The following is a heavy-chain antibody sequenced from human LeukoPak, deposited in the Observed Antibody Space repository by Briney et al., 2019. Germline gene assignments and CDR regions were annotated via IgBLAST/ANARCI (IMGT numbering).Heavy chain of an antibody. D-gene: IGHD3-22*01. V-gene: IGHV1-69*06. Sequence: SVKVSCEASGGTFSSYAISWVRQAPGQGLEWMGGIIPIFGTANYAQKFQGRVTITADKSTSTAYMELSSLRSEDTAVYYCAKDSYYYDSSGWFDYWGQGTLVTVSS. J-gene: IGHJ4*02. CDR2: IIPIFGTA. CDR1: GGTFSSYA. CDR3: AKDSYYYDSSGWFDY.